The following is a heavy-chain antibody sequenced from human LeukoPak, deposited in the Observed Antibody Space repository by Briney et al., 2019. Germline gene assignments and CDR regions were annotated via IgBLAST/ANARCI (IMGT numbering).Heavy chain of an antibody. V-gene: IGHV4-61*08. J-gene: IGHJ4*02. CDR3: ARHKGGGTYSFDR. Sequence: SETLSLTCTVSGGSISSGGYYWSWIRQHPGKGLEWIGYIYYSGSTNYNPSLKSRVTISVDTSKNQFSLRLSSVTAADTAVYFCARHKGGGTYSFDRWGQGTLVTVSS. CDR1: GGSISSGGYY. D-gene: IGHD1-26*01. CDR2: IYYSGST.